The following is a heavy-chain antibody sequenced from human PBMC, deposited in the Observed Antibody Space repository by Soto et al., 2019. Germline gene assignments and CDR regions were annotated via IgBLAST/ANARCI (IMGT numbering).Heavy chain of an antibody. CDR2: ISYDGSNK. CDR3: AKDSIVVVPAAIPVYYYYYMDV. J-gene: IGHJ6*03. CDR1: GFTFSSYG. Sequence: PGGSLRLSCAASGFTFSSYGMHWVRQAPGKGLEWVAVISYDGSNKYYADSVKGRFTISRDNSKNTLYLQMNSLRAEDTAVYYCAKDSIVVVPAAIPVYYYYYMDVWGKGTTVTVSS. V-gene: IGHV3-30*18. D-gene: IGHD2-2*02.